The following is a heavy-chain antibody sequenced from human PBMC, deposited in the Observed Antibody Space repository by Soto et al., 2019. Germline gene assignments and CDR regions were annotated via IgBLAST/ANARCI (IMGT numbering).Heavy chain of an antibody. CDR2: ISAGGDNS. CDR1: GGSISSSN. J-gene: IGHJ4*02. D-gene: IGHD1-26*01. Sequence: PSETLSLTCAVSGGSISSSNWWSWVRQAPGKGPEWVSTISAGGDNSYYADSVEGRFTISRDNSKETVSLQMNRLGAEDTAIYYGAKDEMRATRYWGQGXLVTVSS. V-gene: IGHV3-23*01. CDR3: AKDEMRATRY.